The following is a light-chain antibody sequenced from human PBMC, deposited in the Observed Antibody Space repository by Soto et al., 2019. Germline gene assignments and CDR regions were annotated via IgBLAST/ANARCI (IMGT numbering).Light chain of an antibody. CDR2: NNN. J-gene: IGLJ3*02. Sequence: QSVLTQPASASGTPGQRVTISCSGSSSNIGSNTVNWYQQLPGTAPKLLIYNNNQRPSGVPDRFSGSKSGTSASLAISGLQSDDEADYYCAAWDGSLNGWVFGGGTELTVL. V-gene: IGLV1-44*01. CDR1: SSNIGSNT. CDR3: AAWDGSLNGWV.